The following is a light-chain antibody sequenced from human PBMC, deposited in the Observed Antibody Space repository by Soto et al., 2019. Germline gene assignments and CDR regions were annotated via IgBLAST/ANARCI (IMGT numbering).Light chain of an antibody. CDR1: SANIGAGYD. Sequence: QSVLTQPPSVSGAPGQRVTISCTGSSANIGAGYDVHWYQQLPGTAPKLLIDGNSHPPSVVPDRYSDSKSGTSASLAITGLQAADEYDYCCQSSDSRLSAFDVFGTGTTVPVL. V-gene: IGLV1-40*01. CDR2: GNS. CDR3: QSSDSRLSAFDV. J-gene: IGLJ1*01.